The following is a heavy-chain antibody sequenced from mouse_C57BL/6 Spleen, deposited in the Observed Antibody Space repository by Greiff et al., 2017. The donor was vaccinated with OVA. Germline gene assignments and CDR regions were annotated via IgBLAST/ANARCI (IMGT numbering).Heavy chain of an antibody. Sequence: EVQLQESGPELVKPGASVKISCKASGYSFTGYYMNWVKQSPEKSLEWIGEINPSTGGTTYNQKFKAKATLTVDKSSSTAYMQLKSLTSEDSAVYYCARYYGNSDYWGQGTTLTVSS. V-gene: IGHV1-42*01. CDR2: INPSTGGT. CDR3: ARYYGNSDY. CDR1: GYSFTGYY. J-gene: IGHJ2*01. D-gene: IGHD2-1*01.